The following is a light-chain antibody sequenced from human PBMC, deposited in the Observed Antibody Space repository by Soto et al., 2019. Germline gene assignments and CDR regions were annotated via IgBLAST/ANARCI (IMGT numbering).Light chain of an antibody. CDR1: QSISSY. CDR2: DAS. CDR3: QQLTDWPPQWT. V-gene: IGKV3-11*01. Sequence: EVLLTQSPYTLALPPGERATLSCGASQSISSYLAWYQQKPGQAPRLLIYDASSRATGIPARLSGSGSGTDFTLTISSLEPEDFAVYYCQQLTDWPPQWTFGQGTKVDIK. J-gene: IGKJ1*01.